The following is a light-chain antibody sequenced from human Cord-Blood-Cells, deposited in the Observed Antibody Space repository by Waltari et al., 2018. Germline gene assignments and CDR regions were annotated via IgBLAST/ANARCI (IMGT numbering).Light chain of an antibody. CDR1: QSISSW. CDR2: DAP. V-gene: IGKV1-5*01. J-gene: IGKJ1*01. Sequence: DIQMTQSPSTLSESVGDRVTITYRASQSISSWLSWYQQKPGKAPKLLSYDAPSVESGVTASFSGSGSTTEFTLSISSLHHDCFATYYCQQYNSYWTFGQGTKVEIK. CDR3: QQYNSYWT.